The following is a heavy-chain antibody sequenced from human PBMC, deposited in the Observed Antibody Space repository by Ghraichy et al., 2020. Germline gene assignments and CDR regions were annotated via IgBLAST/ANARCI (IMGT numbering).Heavy chain of an antibody. J-gene: IGHJ4*02. CDR1: GFTFSSYW. CDR2: IKQDGGET. Sequence: VSLRLSCAASGFTFSSYWMAWIRQAPGKGLEWLANIKQDGGETYYVDSVKGRFTISRDNAEKSLYLQMNSLRAEDTAVYYCARNDRDYGDYGNDYWGQGTLVTVSS. V-gene: IGHV3-7*01. CDR3: ARNDRDYGDYGNDY. D-gene: IGHD4-17*01.